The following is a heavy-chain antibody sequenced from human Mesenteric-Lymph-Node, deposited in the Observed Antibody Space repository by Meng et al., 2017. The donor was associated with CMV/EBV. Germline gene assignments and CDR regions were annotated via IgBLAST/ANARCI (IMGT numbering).Heavy chain of an antibody. V-gene: IGHV3-30*02. Sequence: GESLKISCAASGFTFSSYWMSWVRQAQGKGLEWVAFIWSDGTNTYYSDSVKGRFTISRDNSRSTLYLQMNSLRTEDTAIYYCAKEFGSYYFDYWGQGTPVTVSS. D-gene: IGHD3-16*01. CDR3: AKEFGSYYFDY. J-gene: IGHJ4*02. CDR1: GFTFSSYW. CDR2: IWSDGTNT.